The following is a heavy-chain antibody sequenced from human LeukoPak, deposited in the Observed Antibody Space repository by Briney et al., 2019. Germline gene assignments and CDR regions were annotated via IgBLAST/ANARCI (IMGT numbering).Heavy chain of an antibody. J-gene: IGHJ4*02. Sequence: GGSLRLSCAASGFTFSSYAMSWVRQAPGKGLEWFSAISGSGGSTYYADSVKGRFTISRDNSKNTLYLQMNSLRAEDTAVYYCAKDPVFYGDGSYFDYWGQGTLVTGSS. V-gene: IGHV3-23*01. CDR3: AKDPVFYGDGSYFDY. CDR2: ISGSGGST. CDR1: GFTFSSYA. D-gene: IGHD4-17*01.